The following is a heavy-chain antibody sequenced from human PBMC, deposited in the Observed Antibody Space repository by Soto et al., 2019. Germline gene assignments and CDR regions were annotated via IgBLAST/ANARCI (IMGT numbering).Heavy chain of an antibody. CDR3: ARDADTTGHYSHFDF. V-gene: IGHV3-33*08. D-gene: IGHD3-9*01. J-gene: IGHJ4*02. CDR2: MHTGGNEK. CDR1: GFTFSYYG. Sequence: QVQLVESGGGVVQPGGSLRLSCAASGFTFSYYGFHWVRQAPGKGLEWVAVMHTGGNEKYYVDSVKGRFTVSRDDSRNMVYLEMSGLRAEDTAEYFCARDADTTGHYSHFDFWARGALVAVS.